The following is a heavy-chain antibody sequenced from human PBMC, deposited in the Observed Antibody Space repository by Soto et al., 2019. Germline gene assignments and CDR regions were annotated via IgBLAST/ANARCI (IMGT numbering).Heavy chain of an antibody. D-gene: IGHD3-22*01. CDR3: ARRDSSGYYLYNWFDP. CDR1: GYTFTGYY. Sequence: GASVKVSCKASGYTFTGYYMHWVRQAPGQGLEWMGWINPNSGGTNYAQKFQGWVTMTRDTSISTAYMEMRRLRSDDTAVYYCARRDSSGYYLYNWFDPWGQGTLVTVSS. J-gene: IGHJ5*02. V-gene: IGHV1-2*04. CDR2: INPNSGGT.